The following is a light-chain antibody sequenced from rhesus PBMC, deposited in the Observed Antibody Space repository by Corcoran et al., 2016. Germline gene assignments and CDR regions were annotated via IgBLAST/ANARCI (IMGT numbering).Light chain of an antibody. Sequence: QAALTQPRSVSGSPGQWVTISYTGTSSAIGGYNYVSWYQQHPGTAPKLIIYEVSKRPSGVSDRFSGSKCGNTASLTISGLHAEDVALYYCSSYAGSNTFIFGAGTRLTVL. CDR2: EVS. J-gene: IGLJ1*01. CDR1: SSAIGGYNY. V-gene: IGLV2-32*02. CDR3: SSYAGSNTFI.